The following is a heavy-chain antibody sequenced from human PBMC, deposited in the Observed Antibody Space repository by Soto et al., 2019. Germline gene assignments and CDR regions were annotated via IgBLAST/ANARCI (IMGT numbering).Heavy chain of an antibody. D-gene: IGHD2-21*01. V-gene: IGHV6-1*01. CDR1: GDSVSSNSAA. Sequence: SQTLSLTCAISGDSVSSNSAAWNWIRQPQSRALEWLGRTYCRSQWYNDYAVPVKSRITITPDTSQNTFSLQLNSVTLEDTAVYYCARGSIVYFPSKESYYYCMDVWGQGTMVTVSS. CDR3: ARGSIVYFPSKESYYYCMDV. J-gene: IGHJ6*02. CDR2: TYCRSQWYN.